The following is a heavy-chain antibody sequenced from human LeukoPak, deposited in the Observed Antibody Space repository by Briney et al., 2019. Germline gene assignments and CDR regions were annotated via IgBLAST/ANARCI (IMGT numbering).Heavy chain of an antibody. CDR1: GFTFSSYE. V-gene: IGHV3-48*03. Sequence: GGSLRLSCAASGFTFSSYEMNWVRQAPGKGLEWISYISSSGSTIYYADSVKGRFTISRDNAKNSLYLQMNSLRAEDTAVYYCASNSLELAYYFDYWGQGTLVTVSS. CDR2: ISSSGSTI. D-gene: IGHD6-13*01. J-gene: IGHJ4*02. CDR3: ASNSLELAYYFDY.